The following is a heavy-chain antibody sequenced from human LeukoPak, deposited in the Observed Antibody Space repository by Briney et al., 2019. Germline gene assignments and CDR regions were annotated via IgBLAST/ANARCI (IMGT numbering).Heavy chain of an antibody. V-gene: IGHV3-30*18. CDR1: GFTFSSYG. J-gene: IGHJ6*03. CDR3: AKEGGSWYYYYMDV. D-gene: IGHD6-13*01. CDR2: ISYDGSNK. Sequence: GGSLRLSCAASGFTFSSYGMHWVRQAPGKGLEWVAVISYDGSNKYYADSVKGRFTISRDNSKNTLYLQMNSLRAEDTAVYYCAKEGGSWYYYYMDVWGKGTTVTVSS.